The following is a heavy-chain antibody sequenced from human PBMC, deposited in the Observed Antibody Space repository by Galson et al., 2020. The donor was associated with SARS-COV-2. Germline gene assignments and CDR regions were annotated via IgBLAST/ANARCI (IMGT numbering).Heavy chain of an antibody. Sequence: GGPLRLSCAASGFTVSSRYISWVRQAPGKGLEWVSLIYPTGNTFYADSVKGRFTVSRDNSRNTLFLQMNSLRAEDTAVYYCARDAERYYDSSGYRNNYFDYWGQGTLVTVSS. J-gene: IGHJ4*02. CDR3: ARDAERYYDSSGYRNNYFDY. V-gene: IGHV3-53*01. D-gene: IGHD3-22*01. CDR2: IYPTGNT. CDR1: GFTVSSRY.